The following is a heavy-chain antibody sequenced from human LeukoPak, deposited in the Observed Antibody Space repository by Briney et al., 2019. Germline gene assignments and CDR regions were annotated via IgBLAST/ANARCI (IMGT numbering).Heavy chain of an antibody. CDR3: ARGSVSGTPRWFDP. J-gene: IGHJ5*02. CDR2: IDPNDGGT. CDR1: GYTITGHF. Sequence: ASVTVSCKASGYTITGHFIQWVRQAPGQGPEWMGRIDPNDGGTNYAQKFQGRVTMTRDTSISTAYMKLSSLRSDDTAVYYCARGSVSGTPRWFDPWGQGTLVTV. V-gene: IGHV1-2*06. D-gene: IGHD1-26*01.